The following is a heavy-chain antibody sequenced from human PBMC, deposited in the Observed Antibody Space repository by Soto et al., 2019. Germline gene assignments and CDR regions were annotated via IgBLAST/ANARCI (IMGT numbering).Heavy chain of an antibody. Sequence: PGGSLRLSCAASGFTFSSYSMNWVRQAPGKGLEWVSYISRSSSTIYYADSVKGRFTISRDNAKNSLYLQMNNLRAEDTALYYCARGDYYDSSGPFSDAFDIWGQGTMVTVSS. D-gene: IGHD3-22*01. CDR1: GFTFSSYS. V-gene: IGHV3-48*01. CDR2: ISRSSSTI. CDR3: ARGDYYDSSGPFSDAFDI. J-gene: IGHJ3*02.